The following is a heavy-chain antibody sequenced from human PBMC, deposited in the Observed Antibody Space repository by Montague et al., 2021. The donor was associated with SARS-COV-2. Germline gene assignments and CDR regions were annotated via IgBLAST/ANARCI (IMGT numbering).Heavy chain of an antibody. J-gene: IGHJ6*02. CDR1: GGSISTYY. CDR2: IDCSGST. CDR3: ARLPYDNSYGMDV. D-gene: IGHD3-9*01. V-gene: IGHV4-59*01. Sequence: SETLSLTCTVSGGSISTYYWNWIRQFPGKGLEWIGYIDCSGSTNXNPSLQSRVIISVDRSKIQFSLKLNSVTAADTAIYYCARLPYDNSYGMDVWGQGTTVTVSS.